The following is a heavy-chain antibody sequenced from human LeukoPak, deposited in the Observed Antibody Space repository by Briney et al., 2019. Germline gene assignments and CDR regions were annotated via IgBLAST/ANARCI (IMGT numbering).Heavy chain of an antibody. CDR3: AREPRRSPSYYSDY. J-gene: IGHJ4*02. CDR1: GFTFSSYW. D-gene: IGHD2-15*01. Sequence: GGSLRLSCAASGFTFSSYWMSWVRQAPGKGLEWVANIKQDGSEKYYVDSVKGRFTISRDNAKNSLYLQMNSLRAEDTAVYYCAREPRRSPSYYSDYWGQGTLVTVSS. V-gene: IGHV3-7*01. CDR2: IKQDGSEK.